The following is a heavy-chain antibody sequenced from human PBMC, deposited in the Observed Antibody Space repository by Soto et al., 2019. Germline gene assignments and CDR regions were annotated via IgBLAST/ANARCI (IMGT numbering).Heavy chain of an antibody. CDR3: PLELPFDY. CDR2: ISGSGGST. CDR1: GFTFSSYA. V-gene: IGHV3-23*01. Sequence: EVQLLESGGGLVQPGGSLRLSCAASGFTFSSYAMSWVRQAPGKGLEWVSAISGSGGSTYYADSVKGRFTISRDNSKNPLYLQMTSLRAETPAVYYCPLELPFDYWGQGTLVTVSS. J-gene: IGHJ4*02. D-gene: IGHD3-10*01.